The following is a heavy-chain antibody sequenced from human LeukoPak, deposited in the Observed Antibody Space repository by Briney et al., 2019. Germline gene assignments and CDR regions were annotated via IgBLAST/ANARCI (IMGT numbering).Heavy chain of an antibody. D-gene: IGHD1-26*01. V-gene: IGHV4-4*02. CDR2: IYHSGST. J-gene: IGHJ4*02. Sequence: GSLRLSCAASGFTFSNYAMSWVRQPPGKGLEWIGEIYHSGSTNYNPSLKSRVTISVDKSKNQFSLKLSSVTAADTAVYYCARGNWELKIFDYWGQGTLVTVSS. CDR1: GFTFSNYAM. CDR3: ARGNWELKIFDY.